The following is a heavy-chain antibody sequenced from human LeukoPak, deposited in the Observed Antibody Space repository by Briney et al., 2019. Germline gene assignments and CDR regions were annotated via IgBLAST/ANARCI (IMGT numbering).Heavy chain of an antibody. CDR3: ARHASHYDTSAYPFDY. D-gene: IGHD3-22*01. J-gene: IGHJ4*02. CDR2: IYPGDSDT. CDR1: GYIFTSDW. V-gene: IGHV5-51*01. Sequence: GESLKISCKGSGYIFTSDWIGWVRQMPGKGLEWMGIIYPGDSDTRYSPSFQGQITISADRSISTAYLQWSSLKASDTAMYYCARHASHYDTSAYPFDYWGQGTLVTVSP.